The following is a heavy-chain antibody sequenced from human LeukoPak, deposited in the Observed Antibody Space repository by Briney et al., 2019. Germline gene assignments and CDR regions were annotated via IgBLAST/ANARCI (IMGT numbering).Heavy chain of an antibody. CDR3: ARGRWSPSLRYMDV. CDR2: IYHSGST. CDR1: GYSISSGYY. J-gene: IGHJ6*03. Sequence: PSETLSLTCTVSGYSISSGYYWGWIRQPPGKGLEWIGSIYHSGSTYYNPSLKSRVTISVDMSKKQFSLKLSSVTAADTAVYYCARGRWSPSLRYMDVWGKGTTVTVSS. V-gene: IGHV4-38-2*02. D-gene: IGHD3-3*01.